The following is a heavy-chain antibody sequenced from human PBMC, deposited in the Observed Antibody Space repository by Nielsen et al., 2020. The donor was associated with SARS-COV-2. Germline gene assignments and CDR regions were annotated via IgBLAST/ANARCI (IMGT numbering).Heavy chain of an antibody. D-gene: IGHD2-15*01. CDR1: GFTFSSYN. Sequence: GGSLRLSCAASGFTFSSYNMNWVRQAPGKGLEWVASISGDSYYIYHSDSVKGRFTVSRDNGKNSLYLQMSSLRSEDTALYYCTRGFYSQSDYWGQGTLVTVSS. J-gene: IGHJ4*02. CDR2: ISGDSYYI. V-gene: IGHV3-21*01. CDR3: TRGFYSQSDY.